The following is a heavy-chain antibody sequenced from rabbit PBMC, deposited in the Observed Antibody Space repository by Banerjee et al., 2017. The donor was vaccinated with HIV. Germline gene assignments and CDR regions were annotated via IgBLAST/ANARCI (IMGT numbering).Heavy chain of an antibody. Sequence: QEQLVESGGDLVKPGASLTLTCKASGLDFSSSYWICWVRQAPGKGLEWIACIYTSSGSTWYASWVNGRFTISKTSWTTVTLQMTSLTAADTATYFCARDLSSSGWSDFALWGPGTLVTVS. CDR2: IYTSSGST. V-gene: IGHV1S45*01. CDR3: ARDLSSSGWSDFAL. J-gene: IGHJ6*01. D-gene: IGHD4-1*01. CDR1: GLDFSSSYW.